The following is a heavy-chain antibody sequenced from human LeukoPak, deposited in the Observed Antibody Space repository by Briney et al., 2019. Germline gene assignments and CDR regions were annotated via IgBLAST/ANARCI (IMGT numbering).Heavy chain of an antibody. D-gene: IGHD5-12*01. CDR1: GYTFSSYA. Sequence: ASVKVSCKASGYTFSSYAMHWVRQAPGQRLEWMGWISAGNGNTKYSQKFQGRVTITRDTSASTAYMELSSLRSEDTAVYYCARDFGYSGYDGYFDYWGQGTLVTVSS. V-gene: IGHV1-3*01. CDR3: ARDFGYSGYDGYFDY. CDR2: ISAGNGNT. J-gene: IGHJ4*02.